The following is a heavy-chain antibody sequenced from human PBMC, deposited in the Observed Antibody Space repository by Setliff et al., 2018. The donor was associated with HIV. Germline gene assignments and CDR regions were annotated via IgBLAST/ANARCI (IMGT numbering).Heavy chain of an antibody. CDR1: GFTFSTYS. CDR2: ISSSSSYI. D-gene: IGHD1-26*01. Sequence: GGSLRLSCVASGFTFSTYSMNWVRQAPGKGLEWVSSISSSSSYIYYADSLKGRFTISRDNAKNSLYLQMNSLRAEDTAVYYCARDPIDSGGYHLGYYYYMDVWGKGTTVTVSS. V-gene: IGHV3-21*01. CDR3: ARDPIDSGGYHLGYYYYMDV. J-gene: IGHJ6*03.